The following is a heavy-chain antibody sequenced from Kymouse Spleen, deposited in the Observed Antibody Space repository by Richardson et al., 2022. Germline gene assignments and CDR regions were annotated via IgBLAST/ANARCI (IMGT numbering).Heavy chain of an antibody. D-gene: IGHD5-18,IGHD5-18*01. CDR2: IRSKANSYAT. CDR1: GFTFSGSA. J-gene: IGHJ4*02. CDR3: TRGTAMVFDY. Sequence: EVQLVESGGGLVQPGGSLKLSCAASGFTFSGSAMHWVRQASGKGLEWVGRIRSKANSYATAYAASVKGRFTISRDDSKNTAYLQMNSLKTEDTAVYYCTRGTAMVFDYWGQGTLVTVSS. V-gene: IGHV3-73*02.